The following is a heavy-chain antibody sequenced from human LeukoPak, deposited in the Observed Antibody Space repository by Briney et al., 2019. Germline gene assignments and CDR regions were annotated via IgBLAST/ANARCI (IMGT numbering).Heavy chain of an antibody. CDR3: AREAPYYDILTGYNVNWFDP. J-gene: IGHJ5*02. CDR1: GGSISSYY. V-gene: IGHV4-59*01. Sequence: SETLSLTCTVSGGSISSYYWSWIRQPPGKGLEWIGYIYYSGSTNYNPSLKSRVTISVDTSKNQFSLKLSSVTAADTAVYYCAREAPYYDILTGYNVNWFDPWGQGSLVTVSS. D-gene: IGHD3-9*01. CDR2: IYYSGST.